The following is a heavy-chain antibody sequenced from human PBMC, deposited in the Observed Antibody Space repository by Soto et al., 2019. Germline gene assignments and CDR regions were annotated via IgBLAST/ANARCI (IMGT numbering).Heavy chain of an antibody. CDR1: GYIFNNHA. CDR3: ARDQSGIGYYVDWFDP. Sequence: QGHLVQSGAEVKKPGASVKVSCKASGYIFNNHAMHWVRQAPGQRLEWMGWINAGNGNTYYSQKFKDRVTFTRDTIATTVLMELTSLTSEDTAVYYCARDQSGIGYYVDWFDPWGQGTLVTVSS. J-gene: IGHJ5*02. CDR2: INAGNGNT. V-gene: IGHV1-3*01. D-gene: IGHD3-10*02.